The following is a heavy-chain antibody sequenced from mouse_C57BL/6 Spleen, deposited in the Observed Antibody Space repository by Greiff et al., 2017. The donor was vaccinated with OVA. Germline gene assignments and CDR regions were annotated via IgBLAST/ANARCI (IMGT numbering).Heavy chain of an antibody. Sequence: QVQLQQSGAELVKPGASVKISCKASGYAFSSYWMNWVKQRPGKGLEWIGQIYPGDGDTNYNGKFKGKATLTADKSSSTAYMQLSSLASEESAVYFCARGYDGYYDYWGQGTTLTVSS. CDR2: IYPGDGDT. CDR1: GYAFSSYW. J-gene: IGHJ2*01. D-gene: IGHD2-3*01. CDR3: ARGYDGYYDY. V-gene: IGHV1-80*01.